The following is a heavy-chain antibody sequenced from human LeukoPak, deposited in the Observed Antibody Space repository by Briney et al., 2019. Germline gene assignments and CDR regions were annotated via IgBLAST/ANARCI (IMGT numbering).Heavy chain of an antibody. CDR1: GFTFSSYE. Sequence: GGSLRLSCAASGFTFSSYEMNWVRQAPGKGLEWVSYISSSGSTIYYADSVKGRFTISRDNAKNSLYLQMNSLRAEDTAVYYCARGKRDYYYYYMDVWGKGTTVTISS. V-gene: IGHV3-48*03. J-gene: IGHJ6*03. CDR3: ARGKRDYYYYYMDV. CDR2: ISSSGSTI.